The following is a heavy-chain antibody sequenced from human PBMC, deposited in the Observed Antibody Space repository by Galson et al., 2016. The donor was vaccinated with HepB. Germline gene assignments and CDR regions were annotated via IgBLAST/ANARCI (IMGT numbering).Heavy chain of an antibody. Sequence: SLRLSCAASGFTFSSYGMHWVRQAPGKGLEWVAVIWYDGSNKYYADSVKGRFTISRDNSKSTVYLQMNDLTIEDTAMYFCARDFSPYRELHYFDHWGQGTLVTVSS. CDR1: GFTFSSYG. D-gene: IGHD1-7*01. CDR2: IWYDGSNK. V-gene: IGHV3-33*01. J-gene: IGHJ4*02. CDR3: ARDFSPYRELHYFDH.